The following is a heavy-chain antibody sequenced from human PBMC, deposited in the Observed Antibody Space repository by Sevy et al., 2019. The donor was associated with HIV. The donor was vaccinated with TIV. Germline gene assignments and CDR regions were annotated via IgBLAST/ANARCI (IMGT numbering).Heavy chain of an antibody. D-gene: IGHD3-3*01. CDR2: ISGSGGST. CDR1: GFTFSSYW. V-gene: IGHV3-23*01. J-gene: IGHJ3*02. CDR3: ARTYDFWSGYYLSNAFDI. Sequence: GGSLRLSCAASGFTFSSYWMSWVRQAPGKGLEWVSAISGSGGSTYYADSVKGRFTISRDNSKNTLYLQMNSLRAEDTAVYYCARTYDFWSGYYLSNAFDIWGQGTMVTVSS.